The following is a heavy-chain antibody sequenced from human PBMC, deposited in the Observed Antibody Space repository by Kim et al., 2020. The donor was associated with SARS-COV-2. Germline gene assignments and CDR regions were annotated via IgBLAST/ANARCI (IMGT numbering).Heavy chain of an antibody. V-gene: IGHV3-11*01. D-gene: IGHD3-10*01. CDR3: ARPSSSHFDF. J-gene: IGHJ4*02. Sequence: FYADSVKGRFTMSRDYAENTVYVQMDSLCTGDSAIYYCARPSSSHFDFWGQGTLVTVSS.